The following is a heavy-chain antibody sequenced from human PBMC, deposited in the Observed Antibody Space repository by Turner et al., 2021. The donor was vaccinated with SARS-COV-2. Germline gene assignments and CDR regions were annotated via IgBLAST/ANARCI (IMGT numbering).Heavy chain of an antibody. Sequence: QVQLVQSAAEVKRPGASVKVSCKTSGYTFTSNGISWLRQAPGQGLEWMVWISTRSGNSKQAQNVKGRVTMTTDTTTSKVYMEMRRLRYDDTAIYYCARDRDYDLDYWGQGTLVTVSP. D-gene: IGHD3-16*01. CDR2: ISTRSGNS. V-gene: IGHV1-18*04. CDR3: ARDRDYDLDY. CDR1: GYTFTSNG. J-gene: IGHJ4*02.